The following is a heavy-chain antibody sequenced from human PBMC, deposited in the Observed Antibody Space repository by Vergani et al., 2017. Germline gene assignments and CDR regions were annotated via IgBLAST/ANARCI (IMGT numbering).Heavy chain of an antibody. CDR1: GFTFSSYE. D-gene: IGHD2-2*01. CDR3: ARVGSRDCSSTSCYYFDY. V-gene: IGHV3-48*03. CDR2: ISSSGSTI. J-gene: IGHJ4*02. Sequence: EVQLVESGGGLVQPGGSLRLSCAASGFTFSSYEMNWVRQAPGKGLEWVSYISSSGSTIYYADSVKGRFTISRDNAKNSLYLQMISLRAEDTAVYYCARVGSRDCSSTSCYYFDYWGQGTLVTVSS.